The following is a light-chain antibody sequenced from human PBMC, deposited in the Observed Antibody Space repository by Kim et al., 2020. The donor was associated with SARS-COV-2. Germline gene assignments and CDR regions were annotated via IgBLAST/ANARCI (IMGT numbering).Light chain of an antibody. CDR3: QAWDNRVTLV. Sequence: SPGQTASITCSGDRLGDKYVCWYRQKPGQSPVLVMYEDTKRPSGIPERFSGSKSGSTATLTISGAQAMDEADYYCQAWDNRVTLVFGGGTQLTVL. V-gene: IGLV3-1*01. CDR1: RLGDKY. CDR2: EDT. J-gene: IGLJ2*01.